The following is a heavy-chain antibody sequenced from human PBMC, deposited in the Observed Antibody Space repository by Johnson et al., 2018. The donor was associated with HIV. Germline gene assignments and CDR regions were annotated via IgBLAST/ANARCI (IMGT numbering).Heavy chain of an antibody. Sequence: QVQLVESGGGVVRPGGSLRLSCAASGFTFDDHGMSWVRQAPGKGLEWLAVISYDGSNKYYADSVKGRFTISRDNSKNTLYLQMNSLRAEDTAVYYCVTRGFYCTDGVCHGVFDFWGQGTVVSVSS. CDR2: ISYDGSNK. D-gene: IGHD2-8*01. CDR1: GFTFDDHG. V-gene: IGHV3-30*03. CDR3: VTRGFYCTDGVCHGVFDF. J-gene: IGHJ3*01.